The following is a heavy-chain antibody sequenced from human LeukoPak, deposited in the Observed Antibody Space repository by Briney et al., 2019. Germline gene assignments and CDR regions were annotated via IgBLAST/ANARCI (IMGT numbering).Heavy chain of an antibody. Sequence: GGSLRLSCAASGFTFSSYGMYWVRQAPGKGLEWVAVISYDGSNKYYADSVKGRFTISRDNSKNTLYLQMNSLRAEDAAVYYCAKDFAAHPEGFDYWGQGTLVTVSS. D-gene: IGHD2-15*01. V-gene: IGHV3-30*18. CDR3: AKDFAAHPEGFDY. CDR2: ISYDGSNK. J-gene: IGHJ4*02. CDR1: GFTFSSYG.